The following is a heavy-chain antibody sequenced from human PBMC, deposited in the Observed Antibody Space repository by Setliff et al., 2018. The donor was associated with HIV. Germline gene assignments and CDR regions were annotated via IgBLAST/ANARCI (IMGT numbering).Heavy chain of an antibody. CDR2: ISYDGNKK. Sequence: PGGSLRLSCAASGFTFSYYTMHWIRQTPDNGLEWVAFISYDGNKKYYADSVKGRFTISRDNSKNTLYLQMDSLRTEDTAVYYCASSYPNYNYGNYDFWSGYYHDDAFDIWGQGTMVTVSS. CDR3: ASSYPNYNYGNYDFWSGYYHDDAFDI. V-gene: IGHV3-30*04. D-gene: IGHD3-3*01. CDR1: GFTFSYYT. J-gene: IGHJ3*02.